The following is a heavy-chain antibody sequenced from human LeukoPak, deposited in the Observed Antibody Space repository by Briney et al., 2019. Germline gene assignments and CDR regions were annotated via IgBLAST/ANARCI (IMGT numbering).Heavy chain of an antibody. CDR1: GFTVSSKY. V-gene: IGHV3-66*01. CDR2: IYSDSST. D-gene: IGHD2-15*01. J-gene: IGHJ4*02. Sequence: PGGSLRLSCAASGFTVSSKYMCWVRQAPGKGLEWVSVIYSDSSTYYADPVKGRFTISRDISKNTLYLQMSSLRAEDTGLYYCARVQGSGLFRWYWGQGTLVTVSS. CDR3: ARVQGSGLFRWY.